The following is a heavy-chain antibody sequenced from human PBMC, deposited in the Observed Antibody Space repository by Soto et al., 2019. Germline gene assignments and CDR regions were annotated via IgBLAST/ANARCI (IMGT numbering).Heavy chain of an antibody. J-gene: IGHJ4*02. D-gene: IGHD3-10*01. CDR3: ATSYGSGYRAFDF. V-gene: IGHV1-69*04. CDR1: GDTFNFYS. CDR2: VNPILSMS. Sequence: QVQLVQSGAEVKRPGSSVKVSCKASGDTFNFYSINWVRQAPGLGPEWMGRVNPILSMSNYAQRFQGRVTMTADKSTSTAYMELSGLRSEDTAIYYGATSYGSGYRAFDFWGQGALVTVSS.